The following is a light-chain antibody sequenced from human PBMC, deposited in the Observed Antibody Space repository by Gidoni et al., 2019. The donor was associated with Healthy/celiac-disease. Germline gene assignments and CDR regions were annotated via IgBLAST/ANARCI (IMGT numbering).Light chain of an antibody. Sequence: QSALTQPASVSGSPGQSITISCTGTSSDVGSYNLVSWYQQHPGKAPKLMIYEVSKRPSGVSNRFSGSKSGNTASLTISGLQDEDEADYYCCSYAGSLVVFGGGTKLTVL. V-gene: IGLV2-23*02. CDR1: SSDVGSYNL. CDR2: EVS. J-gene: IGLJ2*01. CDR3: CSYAGSLVV.